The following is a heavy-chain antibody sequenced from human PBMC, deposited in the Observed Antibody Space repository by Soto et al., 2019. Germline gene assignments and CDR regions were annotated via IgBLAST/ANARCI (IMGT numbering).Heavy chain of an antibody. J-gene: IGHJ5*02. Sequence: QLQLQESGPGLVKPSETLSLTCTVSGGSISSSSYYWGWIRQPPGKGLEWIGSIYYSGSTYYNPSLKRRVTISVETSKNQFSLKLSSVTAADTAVYYCARRGYCSSTSCYGSWFDPWGQGTLVTASS. CDR1: GGSISSSSYY. CDR2: IYYSGST. D-gene: IGHD2-2*01. V-gene: IGHV4-39*01. CDR3: ARRGYCSSTSCYGSWFDP.